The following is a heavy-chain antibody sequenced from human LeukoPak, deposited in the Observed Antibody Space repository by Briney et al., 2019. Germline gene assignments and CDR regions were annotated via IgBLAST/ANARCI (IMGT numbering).Heavy chain of an antibody. J-gene: IGHJ4*02. CDR3: VRESPLVVVPAALDYFDY. CDR1: GGSISSGSYY. D-gene: IGHD2-2*01. V-gene: IGHV4-61*02. CDR2: IYTSGST. Sequence: SQTLSLTCTVSGGSISSGSYYWSWIRQPAGKGLEWIGRIYTSGSTNYNPSLKSRVTISVDTSKNQFSLKLSSVTAADTAVYYCVRESPLVVVPAALDYFDYWGQGTLVTVSS.